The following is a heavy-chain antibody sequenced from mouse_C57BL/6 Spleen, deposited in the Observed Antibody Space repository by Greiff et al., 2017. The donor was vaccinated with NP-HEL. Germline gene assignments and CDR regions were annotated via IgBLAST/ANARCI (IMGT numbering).Heavy chain of an antibody. CDR2: INPYNGGT. V-gene: IGHV1-19*01. J-gene: IGHJ4*01. CDR1: GYTFTDYY. CDR3: ARSLEGYAMDY. Sequence: VQLQQSGPVLVKPGASVKMSCKASGYTFTDYYMNWVKQSHGKSLEWIGVINPYNGGTSYNQKFKGKATLTVDKSSSTAYMELNSLTSEDSAVYYCARSLEGYAMDYWGQGTSVTVSS.